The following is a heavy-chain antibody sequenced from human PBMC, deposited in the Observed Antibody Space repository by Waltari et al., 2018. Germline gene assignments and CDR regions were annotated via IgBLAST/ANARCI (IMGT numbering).Heavy chain of an antibody. J-gene: IGHJ6*02. CDR2: IRSRPNSYAT. V-gene: IGHV3-73*01. Sequence: EAQLVESGGGLVQPGGSLKLSFAASGFTFSGSVIYWVRQAAGKGLEWVGRIRSRPNSYATAYGASVQGRFTISRDDSKKTAFLQMNSLKTEDTAVYYCTRRSPYYGMDVWGQGTTV. CDR1: GFTFSGSV. CDR3: TRRSPYYGMDV.